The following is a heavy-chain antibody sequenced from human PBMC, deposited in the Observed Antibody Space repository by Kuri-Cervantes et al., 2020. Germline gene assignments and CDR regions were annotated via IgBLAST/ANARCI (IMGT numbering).Heavy chain of an antibody. D-gene: IGHD1/OR15-1a*01. J-gene: IGHJ3*01. CDR2: INPNSGGT. Sequence: ASVKVSCKASGYTFTGYYMHWVRQAPGQGLEWMGWINPNSGGTNYAQKFQGRVTMTRDTSISTAYMELTSLRSDDTAMYYCARDPRQSIGNTGAFDLWGQGTMVTVSS. V-gene: IGHV1-2*02. CDR1: GYTFTGYY. CDR3: ARDPRQSIGNTGAFDL.